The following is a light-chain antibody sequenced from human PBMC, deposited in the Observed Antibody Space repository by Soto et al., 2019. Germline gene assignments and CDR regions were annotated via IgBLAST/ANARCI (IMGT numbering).Light chain of an antibody. Sequence: EIVLPQSPATLSLSPGERATLSCRASQSVSSYLAWYQQKPGQAPRLLIYDASNRATGIPARFSGSGSGTEFTLTISSLQPEDFATYYCLQHNSYPWTFGQGTKVDIK. CDR2: DAS. V-gene: IGKV3-11*01. J-gene: IGKJ1*01. CDR3: LQHNSYPWT. CDR1: QSVSSY.